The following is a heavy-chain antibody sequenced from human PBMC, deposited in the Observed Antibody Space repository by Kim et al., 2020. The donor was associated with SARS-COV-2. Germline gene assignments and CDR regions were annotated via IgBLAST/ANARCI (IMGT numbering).Heavy chain of an antibody. D-gene: IGHD3-9*01. Sequence: ASVKVSCKASGYTFTGYYMHWVRQAPGQGLEWMGWINPNSGGTNYAQKFQGRVTMTRDTSISTAYMELSRLRSDDTAVYYCARAPGLRYFDWLLLGGPDAFDIWGQGTMVTVSS. V-gene: IGHV1-2*02. J-gene: IGHJ3*02. CDR3: ARAPGLRYFDWLLLGGPDAFDI. CDR2: INPNSGGT. CDR1: GYTFTGYY.